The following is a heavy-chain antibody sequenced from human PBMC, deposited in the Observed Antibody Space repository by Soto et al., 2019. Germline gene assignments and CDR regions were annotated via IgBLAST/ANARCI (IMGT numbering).Heavy chain of an antibody. CDR3: LRRLLCFGELYNYSDY. CDR1: GGTFSSYA. J-gene: IGHJ4*02. V-gene: IGHV1-69*13. Sequence: SVKVSCKASGGTFSSYAISWVRQAPGQGLEWMGGIIPIFGTANYAQKFQGRVTITADESTSTAYMELSSLRSEDTAVYYCLRRLLCFGELYNYSDYWGQGTLVTVSS. D-gene: IGHD3-10*01. CDR2: IIPIFGTA.